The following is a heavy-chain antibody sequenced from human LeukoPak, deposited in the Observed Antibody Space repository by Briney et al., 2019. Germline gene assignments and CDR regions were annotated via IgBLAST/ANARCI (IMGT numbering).Heavy chain of an antibody. CDR3: ARVRVVPAAIAGGDFDY. Sequence: ASVKVSCKASEYTFTSYYMHWVRQAPGQGLEWMGIINPSGGSTSYAQKFQGRVTMTRDTSTSTVYMELSSLRSEDTAVYYCARVRVVPAAIAGGDFDYWGQGTLVTVSS. V-gene: IGHV1-46*01. CDR2: INPSGGST. CDR1: EYTFTSYY. D-gene: IGHD2-2*01. J-gene: IGHJ4*02.